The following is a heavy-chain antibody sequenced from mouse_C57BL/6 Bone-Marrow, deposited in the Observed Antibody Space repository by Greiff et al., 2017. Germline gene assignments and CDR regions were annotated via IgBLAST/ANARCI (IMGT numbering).Heavy chain of an antibody. J-gene: IGHJ4*01. V-gene: IGHV2-5*01. CDR1: GFSLTSYG. CDR2: IWRGGST. Sequence: VKLVESGPGLVQPSQSLSITCTVSGFSLTSYGVHWVRQSPGKGLEWLGVIWRGGSTDYNAAFMSRLSITKDNSKSQVFFKMNSLQADDTAIYYCAKRGGTTVVALDYAMDYWGQGTSVTVSS. CDR3: AKRGGTTVVALDYAMDY. D-gene: IGHD1-1*01.